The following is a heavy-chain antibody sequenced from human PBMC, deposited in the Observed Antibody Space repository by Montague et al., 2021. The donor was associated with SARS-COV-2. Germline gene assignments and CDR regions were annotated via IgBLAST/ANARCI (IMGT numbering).Heavy chain of an antibody. CDR2: IYSGYPNT. J-gene: IGHJ5*02. CDR3: AKGGCSGGSCYLYNWFDP. Sequence: SLRLSCAAPGFTFSSYAMSWVRQAPGKGLEWVSVIYSGYPNTYYADSVKGRFTISRDNSKNTLYLQMNSLRAEDTAVYYCAKGGCSGGSCYLYNWFDPWGQGTLVTVPS. CDR1: GFTFSSYA. D-gene: IGHD2-15*01. V-gene: IGHV3-23*03.